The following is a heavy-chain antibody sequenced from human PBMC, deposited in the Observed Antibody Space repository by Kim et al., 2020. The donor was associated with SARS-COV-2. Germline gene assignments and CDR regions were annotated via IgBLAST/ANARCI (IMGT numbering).Heavy chain of an antibody. CDR3: ARGFNITMVQGVIRPRREITYYYYYYMDV. J-gene: IGHJ6*03. CDR2: IIPIFGTA. CDR1: GGTFSSYA. V-gene: IGHV1-69*13. D-gene: IGHD3-10*01. Sequence: SVKVSCKASGGTFSSYAISWVRQAPGQGLEWMGGIIPIFGTANYAQKFQGRVTITADESTSTAYMELSSLRSEDTAVYYCARGFNITMVQGVIRPRREITYYYYYYMDVWGKGTTVTVSS.